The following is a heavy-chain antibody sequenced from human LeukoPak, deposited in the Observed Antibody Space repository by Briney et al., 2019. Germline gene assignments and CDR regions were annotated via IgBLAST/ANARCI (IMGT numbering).Heavy chain of an antibody. CDR2: IYSGGST. CDR3: ARDGAHDYGDYDFDY. Sequence: GGSLRLSCAASGFTVSSNYMSWVRQGPGKGLEWVSVIYSGGSTYYADSVKGRFTISRDNSKNTLYPQMNSLRAEDTAVYYCARDGAHDYGDYDFDYWGQGTLVTVSS. CDR1: GFTVSSNY. D-gene: IGHD4-17*01. V-gene: IGHV3-66*02. J-gene: IGHJ4*02.